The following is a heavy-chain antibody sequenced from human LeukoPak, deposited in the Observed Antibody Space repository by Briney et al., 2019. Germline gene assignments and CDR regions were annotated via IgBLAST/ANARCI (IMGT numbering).Heavy chain of an antibody. J-gene: IGHJ3*02. CDR1: GDTFTSYA. CDR2: INAGNGNT. Sequence: GASVKVSCKASGDTFTSYAMHWVRQAPGQRLEWRGWINAGNGNTKYSQELRGRVTITRGTSASTAYMEQRSLRSEDMAVYYCARQYGVAAAFGAFDIWGQGTMVTVSS. D-gene: IGHD6-13*01. CDR3: ARQYGVAAAFGAFDI. V-gene: IGHV1-3*03.